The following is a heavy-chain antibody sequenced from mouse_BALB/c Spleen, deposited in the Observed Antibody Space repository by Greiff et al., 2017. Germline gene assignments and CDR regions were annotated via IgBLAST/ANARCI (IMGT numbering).Heavy chain of an antibody. CDR3: ARVYYGSSYAMDY. CDR2: IRNKANGYTT. CDR1: GFTFTDYY. V-gene: IGHV7-3*02. J-gene: IGHJ4*01. Sequence: EVMLVESGGGLVQPGGSLRLSCATSGFTFTDYYMSWVRQPPGKALEWLGFIRNKANGYTTEYSASVKGRFTISRDNSQSILYLQMNTLRAEDSATYYCARVYYGSSYAMDYWGQGTSVTVSS. D-gene: IGHD1-1*01.